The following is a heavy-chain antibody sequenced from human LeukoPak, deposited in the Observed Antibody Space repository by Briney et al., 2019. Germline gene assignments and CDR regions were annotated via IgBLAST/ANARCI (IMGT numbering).Heavy chain of an antibody. CDR2: ICGSGGST. D-gene: IGHD4-17*01. CDR1: GFTFSSYA. J-gene: IGHJ4*02. V-gene: IGHV3-23*01. Sequence: GGSLRLSCAASGFTFSSYAMSWVRQAPGKGLEWVSAICGSGGSTYYADSVKGRFTISRDNSKNTLYLQMNSLRAEDTAVYYCAKDYGDYTCFYDWGQGTLVTVSS. CDR3: AKDYGDYTCFYD.